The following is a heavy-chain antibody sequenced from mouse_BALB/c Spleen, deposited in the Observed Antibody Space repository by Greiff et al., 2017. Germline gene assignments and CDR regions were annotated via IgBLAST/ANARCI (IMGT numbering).Heavy chain of an antibody. Sequence: EVKLMESGGGLVKPGGSLKLSCAASGFTFSDYYMYWVRQTPEKRLEWVATISDGGSYTYYPDSVKGRFTISRDNAKNNLYLQMSSLKSEDTAMYYCARGKDDYDEGDYYAMDYWGQGTSVTVSS. V-gene: IGHV5-4*02. CDR1: GFTFSDYY. CDR3: ARGKDDYDEGDYYAMDY. J-gene: IGHJ4*01. D-gene: IGHD2-4*01. CDR2: ISDGGSYT.